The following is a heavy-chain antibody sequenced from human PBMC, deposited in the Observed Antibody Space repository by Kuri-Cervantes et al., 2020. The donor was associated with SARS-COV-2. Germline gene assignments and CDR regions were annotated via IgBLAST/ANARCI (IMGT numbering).Heavy chain of an antibody. J-gene: IGHJ4*02. CDR3: ARQGGYSSSSLDY. CDR1: GGSISSGGYY. CDR2: IYHSGST. V-gene: IGHV4-39*01. Sequence: SETLSLTCTVSGGSISSGGYYWSWIRQPPGKGLEGIGSIYHSGSTYYNPSLKSLVTISVDTSKNQFSLKLSSVTAADTAVYYCARQGGYSSSSLDYWGQGTLVTVSS. D-gene: IGHD6-6*01.